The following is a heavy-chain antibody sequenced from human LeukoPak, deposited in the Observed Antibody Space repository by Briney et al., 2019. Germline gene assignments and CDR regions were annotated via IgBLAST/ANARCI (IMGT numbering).Heavy chain of an antibody. Sequence: SETLSLTCTVSGGSISSSRYDWGWIRQPPGKGLEWIGEMNHSGSTHYHPSLKGRLTISVDTSKNQFSLKLSSVTAADPAVYYCAGSAYCSSTSCYNGHDAYYYYGMDVWGQGTTVTVSS. CDR1: GGSISSSRYD. CDR3: AGSAYCSSTSCYNGHDAYYYYGMDV. D-gene: IGHD2-2*02. J-gene: IGHJ6*02. V-gene: IGHV4-39*07. CDR2: MNHSGST.